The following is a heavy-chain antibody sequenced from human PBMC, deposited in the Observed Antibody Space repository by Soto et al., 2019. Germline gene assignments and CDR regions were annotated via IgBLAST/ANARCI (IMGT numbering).Heavy chain of an antibody. CDR3: ARGDSGYDSGRG. CDR1: GFTFSSYS. J-gene: IGHJ4*02. D-gene: IGHD5-12*01. CDR2: ISSSSSYI. V-gene: IGHV3-21*01. Sequence: EVQLVESGGGLVKPGGSLRLSCAASGFTFSSYSMNWVRQAPGKGLEWVSSISSSSSYIYYADSVKGRFTISRDNAKNSLYLQMNSRRAEDTAVYYCARGDSGYDSGRGWGQVTLVTVSS.